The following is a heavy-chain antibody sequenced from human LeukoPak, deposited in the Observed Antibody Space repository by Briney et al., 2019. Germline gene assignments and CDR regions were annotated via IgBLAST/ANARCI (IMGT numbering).Heavy chain of an antibody. CDR1: GGTFSSYA. CDR3: ARSRDGYNFPPDY. Sequence: SVKVSCKASGGTFSSYAISWVRQAPGQGLEWMGGIIPIFGTANYAQKFQGRVTITADESTSTAYMELSSLRSEDTAVYYCARSRDGYNFPPDYWGQGTLVTVSS. J-gene: IGHJ4*02. CDR2: IIPIFGTA. V-gene: IGHV1-69*13. D-gene: IGHD5-24*01.